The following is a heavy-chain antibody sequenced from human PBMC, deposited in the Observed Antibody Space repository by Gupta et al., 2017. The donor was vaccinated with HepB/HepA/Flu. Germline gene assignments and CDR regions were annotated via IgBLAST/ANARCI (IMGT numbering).Heavy chain of an antibody. CDR1: GVSVGSHAYY. CDR3: ASVQWDAFHV. V-gene: IGHV4-61*08. D-gene: IGHD6-19*01. J-gene: IGHJ3*01. Sequence: QVQLEDSGPGLVKPSETLSLTCSVSGVSVGSHAYYWAWVRQPPGKGLEWIGYLYYGANTNFRPSLRSRATMSLDTSKNQFSLNLRSVTVADTAVYYCASVQWDAFHVWGQGTVVSVSS. CDR2: LYYGANT.